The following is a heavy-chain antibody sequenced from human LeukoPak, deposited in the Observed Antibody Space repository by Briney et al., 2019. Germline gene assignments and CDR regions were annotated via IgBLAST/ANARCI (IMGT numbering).Heavy chain of an antibody. J-gene: IGHJ6*02. V-gene: IGHV1-58*02. CDR3: AALRIEDCSSTSCYYYYGMDV. Sequence: SVKVSCKASGFTFTSSAMQWVRQARGQRLEWIGWVVVGSGNTNYAQKFQERVTITRDMSTSTAYMELSSLRSEDTAVYYCAALRIEDCSSTSCYYYYGMDVWGQGTTVTVSS. D-gene: IGHD2-2*01. CDR1: GFTFTSSA. CDR2: VVVGSGNT.